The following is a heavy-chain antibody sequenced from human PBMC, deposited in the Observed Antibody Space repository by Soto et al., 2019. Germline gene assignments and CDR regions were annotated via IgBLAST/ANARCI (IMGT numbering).Heavy chain of an antibody. J-gene: IGHJ4*02. Sequence: SETLSLTCTVSGGPISSSSYCWGWIRQPPGKGLEWIGSIYYSGSTYYNPSLKSRVTISVDTSKNQFSLKLSSVTAADTAVYYCARHTPAISISDHWGQGTLVTV. CDR1: GGPISSSSYC. CDR2: IYYSGST. D-gene: IGHD2-15*01. CDR3: ARHTPAISISDH. V-gene: IGHV4-39*01.